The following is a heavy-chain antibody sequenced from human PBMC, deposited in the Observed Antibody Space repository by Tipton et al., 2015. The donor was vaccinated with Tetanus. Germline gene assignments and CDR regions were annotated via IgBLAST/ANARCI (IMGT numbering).Heavy chain of an antibody. CDR2: INQDGTEN. Sequence: SLRLSCEVSGFTFSRFWMSWVRQAPGKGLEWVATINQDGTENYYVDSVRGRFAISRGNAKSSLFLQMNSLRAEDTAVYYCARGDDYLSKGLWVSHFDCWGRGTLVAVSS. D-gene: IGHD4-11*01. CDR3: ARGDDYLSKGLWVSHFDC. V-gene: IGHV3-7*01. J-gene: IGHJ4*02. CDR1: GFTFSRFW.